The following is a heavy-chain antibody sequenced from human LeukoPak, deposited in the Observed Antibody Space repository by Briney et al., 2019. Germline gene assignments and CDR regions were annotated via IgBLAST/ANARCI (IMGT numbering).Heavy chain of an antibody. J-gene: IGHJ4*02. CDR3: ASSIAVAGTFDH. D-gene: IGHD6-19*01. CDR1: GYTFTSYD. CDR2: MNPNSGNT. V-gene: IGHV1-8*01. Sequence: GASVKVSCKASGYTFTSYDINWVRQATGQGLEWMGWMNPNSGNTGYAQKFQGRVTMTRNTSISTAYMELSSLRSEDTAVYYCASSIAVAGTFDHWGQGTLVTVSS.